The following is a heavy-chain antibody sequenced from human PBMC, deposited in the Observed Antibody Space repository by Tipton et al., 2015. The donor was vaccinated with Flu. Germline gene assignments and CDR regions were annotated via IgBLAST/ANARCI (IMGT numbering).Heavy chain of an antibody. CDR2: INPNGGST. CDR1: GYTFSSHY. V-gene: IGHV1-46*01. J-gene: IGHJ6*02. Sequence: QLVQSGAEVKKPGASVKVSCKASGYTFSSHYIHWVRQAPGQGLEWMGIINPNGGSTSNEQKFQGRLTVTRDTSTSIVYMELSGLRSEDTAVYYCARGAWNARYYYGMDVWGQGTTVTVSS. CDR3: ARGAWNARYYYGMDV. D-gene: IGHD1-1*01.